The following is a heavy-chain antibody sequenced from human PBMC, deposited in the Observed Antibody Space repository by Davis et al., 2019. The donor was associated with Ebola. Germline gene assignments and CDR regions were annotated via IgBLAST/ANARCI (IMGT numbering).Heavy chain of an antibody. J-gene: IGHJ4*02. CDR3: ARDKYYGRWPGVFFDY. D-gene: IGHD3-10*01. Sequence: SVKVSCKASGVTLSSYAVSWVRQAPGQGPEWIGRITPLLDIVTKSQKFQGRVTITADKSAMTAYMELRSLTSDDTAVYYCARDKYYGRWPGVFFDYWGQGTLVSVSS. V-gene: IGHV1-69*04. CDR1: GVTLSSYA. CDR2: ITPLLDIV.